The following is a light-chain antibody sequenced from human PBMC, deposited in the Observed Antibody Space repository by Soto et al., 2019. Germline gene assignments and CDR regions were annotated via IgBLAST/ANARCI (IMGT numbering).Light chain of an antibody. V-gene: IGKV3-20*01. J-gene: IGKJ3*01. CDR2: GAS. CDR3: QQFGSSPGCT. Sequence: EIVLTQSPGTLSLSPGERATLSCRASQSINSRYLAWYQQKPGQAPRLLIYGASSRATGIPDRFSGSGSGTDFTLTISRLEPEDFAVFYSQQFGSSPGCTFGPGTKVDIK. CDR1: QSINSRY.